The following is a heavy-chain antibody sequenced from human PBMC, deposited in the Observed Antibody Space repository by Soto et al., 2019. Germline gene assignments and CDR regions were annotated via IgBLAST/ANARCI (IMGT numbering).Heavy chain of an antibody. CDR3: ATRIAAAGSGYYYYGMDV. CDR1: GGTFSSYA. V-gene: IGHV1-69*06. J-gene: IGHJ6*02. Sequence: QVQLVQSVAEVKKPGSSVKVSCKASGGTFSSYAISWVRQAPGQGLEWMGGIIPIFGTANYAQKFQGRVTITADKSTSTAYMELSSLRSEDTAVYYCATRIAAAGSGYYYYGMDVWGQGTTVTVSS. CDR2: IIPIFGTA. D-gene: IGHD6-13*01.